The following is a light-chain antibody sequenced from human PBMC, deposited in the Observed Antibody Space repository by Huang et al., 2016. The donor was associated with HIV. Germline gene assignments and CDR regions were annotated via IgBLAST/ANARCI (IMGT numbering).Light chain of an antibody. CDR1: QSVSSSY. V-gene: IGKV3-20*01. CDR3: QQYGNSPWT. Sequence: EIVLTQSPGTLSLSPGERATLSCRASQSVSSSYLAWYQQKPGQAPRLLIYGASSRATGIPDSFSGSGSGTDFTLTISRLEPEDFAVYYCQQYGNSPWTFGQGTKVEIK. J-gene: IGKJ1*01. CDR2: GAS.